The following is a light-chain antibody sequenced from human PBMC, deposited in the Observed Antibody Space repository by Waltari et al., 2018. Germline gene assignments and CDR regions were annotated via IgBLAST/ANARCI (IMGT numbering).Light chain of an antibody. CDR3: QQYYSNFFT. J-gene: IGKJ3*01. CDR2: WAS. Sequence: DIVLTQSPDSLAVSLGERATINCKSSQSVSYSSNDRDYLAWYQQKPGQPPKLLIYWASTRKSGVPDRISGSGSGTDFTLTISSLQAEDVAVYYCQQYYSNFFTFGPGTKVDIK. CDR1: QSVSYSSNDRDY. V-gene: IGKV4-1*01.